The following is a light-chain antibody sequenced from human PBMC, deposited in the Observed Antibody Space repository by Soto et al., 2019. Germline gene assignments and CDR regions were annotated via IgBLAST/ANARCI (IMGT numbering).Light chain of an antibody. CDR1: QGVLYSSNNKNY. CDR3: QQYYSTQLT. V-gene: IGKV4-1*01. CDR2: WAS. J-gene: IGKJ4*01. Sequence: DIVMTQSPDSLAVSLGERATINCKSSQGVLYSSNNKNYLAWYQQKPGQPPKLLIYWASTRESGVPDRFSGSGSGTDFTLTISSLQAEDVAVYYGQQYYSTQLTFGGGTKVEI.